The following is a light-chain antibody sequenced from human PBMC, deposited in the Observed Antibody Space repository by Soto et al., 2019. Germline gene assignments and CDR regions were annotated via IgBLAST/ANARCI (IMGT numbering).Light chain of an antibody. V-gene: IGKV3-11*01. CDR1: QSVNSY. CDR3: QQRSKWPRT. J-gene: IGKJ3*01. Sequence: EIVLTQSPATLSLSPGERATLSCRASQSVNSYLAWYQQKPGQAPRLLIYDASNRATGIPARFSGSGSGTDFTLTISSLEPEDFAVYYCQQRSKWPRTFGPGTKVDIK. CDR2: DAS.